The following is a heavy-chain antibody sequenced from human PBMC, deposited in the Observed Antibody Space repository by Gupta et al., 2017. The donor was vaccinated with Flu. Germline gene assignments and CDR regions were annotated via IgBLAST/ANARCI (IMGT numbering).Heavy chain of an antibody. V-gene: IGHV3-15*01. J-gene: IGHJ2*01. D-gene: IGHD4-23*01. CDR2: IKSQKDGGTA. CDR3: TTDHGDNPPWGTHFDL. CDR1: GFTFSNAW. Sequence: EVHLVESGGGLVKPGGSLRLSCAASGFTFSNAWMTWVRQSPGKGLEFVGRIKSQKDGGTANYAAPVKGRFTISRDDSKNTLYLQLDSLKTEDTAVYYCTTDHGDNPPWGTHFDLWGRGTLVTVSS.